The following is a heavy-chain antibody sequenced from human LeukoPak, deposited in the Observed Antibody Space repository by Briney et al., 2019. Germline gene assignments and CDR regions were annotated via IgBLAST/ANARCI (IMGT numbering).Heavy chain of an antibody. Sequence: PGGSLRLSCAASGFTFSSYAMSWIRQAPGKGLEWVSYITTSGRTIYYADSMQGRFTISRDNAMNSLYLQLNSLRAEDTAVYYCARVAGYCTSASCWGYYFDYWGQGALVTVSS. D-gene: IGHD2-2*01. V-gene: IGHV3-11*04. J-gene: IGHJ4*02. CDR2: ITTSGRTI. CDR1: GFTFSSYA. CDR3: ARVAGYCTSASCWGYYFDY.